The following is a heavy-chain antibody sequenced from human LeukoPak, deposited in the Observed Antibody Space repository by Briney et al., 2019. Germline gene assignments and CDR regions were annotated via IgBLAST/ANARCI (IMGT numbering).Heavy chain of an antibody. CDR1: GVSFSGYY. CDR2: INHSGST. V-gene: IGHV4-34*01. Sequence: PSETLSLTCAVYGVSFSGYYWSWIRQPPGKGLEWIGEINHSGSTNYNPSLKSRVTISVDTSKNQFSLKLSSVTAADTAVYYCASGYYCDSSGSPPSFDYWGQGTLVTVSS. CDR3: ASGYYCDSSGSPPSFDY. D-gene: IGHD3-22*01. J-gene: IGHJ4*02.